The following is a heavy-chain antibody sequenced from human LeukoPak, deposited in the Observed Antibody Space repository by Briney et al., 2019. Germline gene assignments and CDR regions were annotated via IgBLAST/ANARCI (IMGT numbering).Heavy chain of an antibody. J-gene: IGHJ4*02. D-gene: IGHD3-22*01. Sequence: ASVKVSRKASGYSFTKYRIHWVRQAPGQRLEWMGWINAGIGNTKYSQKFQGRVTITRDTSATTAYMELSSLRSEDTAVYYCARAVVEVYYDSRDYFDYWGQGTLVTVSS. V-gene: IGHV1-3*01. CDR2: INAGIGNT. CDR3: ARAVVEVYYDSRDYFDY. CDR1: GYSFTKYR.